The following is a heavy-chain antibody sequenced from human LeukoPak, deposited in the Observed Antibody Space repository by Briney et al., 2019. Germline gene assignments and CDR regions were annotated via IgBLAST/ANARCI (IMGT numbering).Heavy chain of an antibody. V-gene: IGHV1-69*01. Sequence: ASVKVSCKASGGTFSSYAISWVRQAPGQGLEWMGGIIPIFGTANYAQKFQGRVTITADESTSTAYMELGSLRSEDTAVYYCAREKISSGTDDAFDIWGQGTMVTVSS. D-gene: IGHD3-10*01. CDR3: AREKISSGTDDAFDI. CDR2: IIPIFGTA. CDR1: GGTFSSYA. J-gene: IGHJ3*02.